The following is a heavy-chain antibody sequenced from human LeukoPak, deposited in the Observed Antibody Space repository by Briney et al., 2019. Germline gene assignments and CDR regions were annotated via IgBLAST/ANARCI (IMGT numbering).Heavy chain of an antibody. CDR2: ISAYNGNT. CDR3: ARGGSSFYCSGGSCYETPFDY. V-gene: IGHV1-18*01. CDR1: GYTFTSYA. J-gene: IGHJ4*02. Sequence: ASVKVSCKASGYTFTSYAMNWVRQAPGQGLEWMGWISAYNGNTNYAQKLQGRVTMTTDTSTSTAYMELRSLRSDDTAVYYCARGGSSFYCSGGSCYETPFDYWGQGTLVTVSS. D-gene: IGHD2-15*01.